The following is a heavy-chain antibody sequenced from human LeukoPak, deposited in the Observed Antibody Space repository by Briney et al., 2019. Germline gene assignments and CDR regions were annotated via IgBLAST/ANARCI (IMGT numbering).Heavy chain of an antibody. CDR3: ARGSTAMASLDY. D-gene: IGHD5-18*01. CDR2: IYYSGST. V-gene: IGHV4-59*01. CDR1: GGSISSYY. J-gene: IGHJ4*02. Sequence: SETLSLTCTVSGGSISSYYWSWIRQPPGKGLEWIAYIYYSGSTKYNPSLKSRVTISADTSKNQFSLKLSSVTAADTAVYYCARGSTAMASLDYWGQGTLVTVSS.